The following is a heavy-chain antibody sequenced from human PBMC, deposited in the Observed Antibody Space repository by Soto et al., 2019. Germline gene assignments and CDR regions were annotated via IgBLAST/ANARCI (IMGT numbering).Heavy chain of an antibody. J-gene: IGHJ6*02. CDR2: ISSSSSTI. D-gene: IGHD3-3*01. Sequence: EVQLVESRGGLVQPGGSLRLSCAASGFTFSSYSMNWVRQAPGKGLEWVSYISSSSSTIYYADSVKGRFTISRDNAKNSLYLQMNSLRDEDTAVYYCARVGIGDFWSDPGSMDVWGQGTTVTVSS. V-gene: IGHV3-48*02. CDR1: GFTFSSYS. CDR3: ARVGIGDFWSDPGSMDV.